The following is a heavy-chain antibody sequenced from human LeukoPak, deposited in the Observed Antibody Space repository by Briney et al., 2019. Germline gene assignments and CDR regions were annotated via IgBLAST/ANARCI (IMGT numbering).Heavy chain of an antibody. CDR3: ARTNSGMTTVTTNYFDY. CDR2: ISSSSSYI. D-gene: IGHD4-17*01. J-gene: IGHJ4*02. CDR1: GFTFSSYS. V-gene: IGHV3-21*01. Sequence: GGSLRLSCAASGFTFSSYSMNWVRQAPGKGLEWVSSISSSSSYIYYADSVKGRFTISRDSAKNSLYLQMNSLRAEDTAVYYCARTNSGMTTVTTNYFDYWGQGTLVTVSS.